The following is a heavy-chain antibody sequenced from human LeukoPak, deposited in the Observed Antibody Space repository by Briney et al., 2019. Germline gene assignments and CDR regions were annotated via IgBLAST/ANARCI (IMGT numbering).Heavy chain of an antibody. J-gene: IGHJ4*02. D-gene: IGHD1-1*01. V-gene: IGHV3-23*01. CDR2: ISGSGCTS. CDR1: GYTLSTPV. Sequence: GGSLRLSRADSGYTLSTPVMSSVRQAPGKGLEWVSPISGSGCTSYYADSVRGRLTISRDNSKNTLYRQMNSLAADETAHYYSAKGNWRYLDYWGQGTLVTVSS. CDR3: AKGNWRYLDY.